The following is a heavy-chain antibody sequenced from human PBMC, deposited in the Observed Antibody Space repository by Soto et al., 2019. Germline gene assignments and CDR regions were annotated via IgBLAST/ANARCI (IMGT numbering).Heavy chain of an antibody. CDR1: GFTLSNNR. CDR3: ARVGTSESFFDY. V-gene: IGHV3-53*02. D-gene: IGHD7-27*01. CDR2: LYFYGSA. Sequence: EVQLVETGGGLIQPGGSLRLSCVVSGFTLSNNRMTWVRQAPGQGLEWVSDLYFYGSANYADSVRGRFTTSKDDSKNTLYLQMTNLRADDTAVYYCARVGTSESFFDYWGQGTLVTVSP. J-gene: IGHJ4*02.